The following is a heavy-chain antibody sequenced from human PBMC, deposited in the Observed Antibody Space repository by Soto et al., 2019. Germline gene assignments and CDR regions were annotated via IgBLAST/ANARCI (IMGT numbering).Heavy chain of an antibody. CDR2: MTSDGSSK. D-gene: IGHD3-9*01. CDR3: ARDRVIRYTGYELDL. Sequence: QMQLLESGGGVVQPGKALRLSCAASGFAFNSHSMHWVRQAPGKGLEWLALMTSDGSSKFYAGSVKGRCTISRDNSKNTLYLEMNSLRSEDTAVYYCARDRVIRYTGYELDLWGQGTLVTVSS. J-gene: IGHJ5*02. V-gene: IGHV3-30-3*01. CDR1: GFAFNSHS.